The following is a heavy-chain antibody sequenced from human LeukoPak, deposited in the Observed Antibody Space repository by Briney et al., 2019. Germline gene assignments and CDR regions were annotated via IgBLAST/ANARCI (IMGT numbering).Heavy chain of an antibody. CDR3: ARVTTWGSVLDY. J-gene: IGHJ4*02. CDR2: IYYSGST. D-gene: IGHD7-27*01. Sequence: SETLPLTCTVSGGFVSSGSYYWRWIRQPTGKGLEWIGYIYYSGSTNYNPSLKSRVTISVDTSKNQFSLKLSSVTAADTAVYYCARVTTWGSVLDYWGQGTLVTVSS. V-gene: IGHV4-61*01. CDR1: GGFVSSGSYY.